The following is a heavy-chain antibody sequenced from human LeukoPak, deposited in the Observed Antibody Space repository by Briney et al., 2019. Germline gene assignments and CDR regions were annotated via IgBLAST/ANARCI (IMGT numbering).Heavy chain of an antibody. V-gene: IGHV4-34*01. CDR2: INHSGST. Sequence: PSETLSLTCAVYGGSFSGYYWSWIRQPPGKGLEWIGEINHSGSTNYNPSLKSRVTISVDTSKNQFSLKLSSVTAADTAVYYCARDNGDYGRAFDIWGQGTMVTVSS. J-gene: IGHJ3*02. CDR3: ARDNGDYGRAFDI. CDR1: GGSFSGYY. D-gene: IGHD4-17*01.